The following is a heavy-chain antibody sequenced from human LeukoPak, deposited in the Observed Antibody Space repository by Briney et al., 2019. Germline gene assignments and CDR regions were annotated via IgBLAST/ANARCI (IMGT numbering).Heavy chain of an antibody. CDR2: ISSPGGNT. CDR1: GFILSSFA. V-gene: IGHV3-23*01. J-gene: IGHJ1*01. CDR3: AKTRIGYTTEYLQH. D-gene: IGHD5-24*01. Sequence: PGGSLRLSCTSSGFILSSFAMSWVRQAPGKGLEWVSSISSPGGNTYYADSVKGRFTISRDNSNNLVYLQMNSLRAEDTAVYYCAKTRIGYTTEYLQHWGQGTLVTVS.